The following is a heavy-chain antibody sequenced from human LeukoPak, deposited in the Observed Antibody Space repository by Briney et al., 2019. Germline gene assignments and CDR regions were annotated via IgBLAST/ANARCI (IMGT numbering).Heavy chain of an antibody. CDR2: ITYDGSRV. Sequence: GRSLRLSCEGSGFSFNNYAMHWVRQAPGKGLEWVALITYDGSRVSYADSVKARFTILRDNSRNTLILQMDSLRLEDASVYYCARDGVTTRCNNYYHMDVWGTGTTVTVSS. D-gene: IGHD4-17*01. V-gene: IGHV3-30*04. CDR1: GFSFNNYA. J-gene: IGHJ6*03. CDR3: ARDGVTTRCNNYYHMDV.